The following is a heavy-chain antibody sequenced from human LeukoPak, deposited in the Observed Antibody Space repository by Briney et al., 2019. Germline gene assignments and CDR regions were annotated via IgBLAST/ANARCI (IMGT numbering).Heavy chain of an antibody. CDR1: GGSISSSSYY. CDR3: ARSLSYDYAPGWFDP. Sequence: PSETLSLTCTVSGGSISSSSYYWGWIRQPPGKGLEWIGSIYYSGSTYYNPSLKSRVTISVDTSKNQFSLKLSSVTAADTAVYYCARSLSYDYAPGWFDPWGQGTLVTVSS. J-gene: IGHJ5*02. D-gene: IGHD3-16*01. CDR2: IYYSGST. V-gene: IGHV4-39*01.